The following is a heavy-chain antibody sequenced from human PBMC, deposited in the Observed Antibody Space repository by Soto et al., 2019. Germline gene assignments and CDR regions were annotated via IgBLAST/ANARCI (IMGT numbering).Heavy chain of an antibody. V-gene: IGHV4-59*01. J-gene: IGHJ6*02. CDR1: GGSISSYY. Sequence: QVQLQESGPGLVKPSETLSLTCTVSGGSISSYYWSWIRQPPGKGLEWIGYIYYSGSTNYHPSLKSRVTISVDTSKNQFSLKLSSVTAADTAVYYCARESIAAAGTLYYGMDVWGQGTTVTVSS. CDR2: IYYSGST. CDR3: ARESIAAAGTLYYGMDV. D-gene: IGHD6-13*01.